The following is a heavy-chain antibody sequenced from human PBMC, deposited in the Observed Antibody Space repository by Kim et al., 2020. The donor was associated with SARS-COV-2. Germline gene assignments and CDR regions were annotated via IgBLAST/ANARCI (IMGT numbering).Heavy chain of an antibody. CDR2: ISGSGGST. Sequence: GGSLRLSCAASGFTFSSYAMSWVRQAPGKGLEWVSAISGSGGSTYYADSVKGRFTISRDNSKNTLYLQMNSLRAEDTAVYYCAKDAYSSGWRPDDAFDIWGQGTMVTVSS. D-gene: IGHD6-19*01. CDR3: AKDAYSSGWRPDDAFDI. V-gene: IGHV3-23*01. CDR1: GFTFSSYA. J-gene: IGHJ3*02.